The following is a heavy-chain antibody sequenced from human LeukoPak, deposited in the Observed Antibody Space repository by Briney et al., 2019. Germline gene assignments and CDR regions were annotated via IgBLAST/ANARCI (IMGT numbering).Heavy chain of an antibody. J-gene: IGHJ2*01. CDR3: ASRWYFDL. V-gene: IGHV3-23*01. CDR1: GFTFGDYA. Sequence: GGSLRLSCTASGFTFGDYAMTWVRQAPGKGLEWVSGISGRGASKYYADSVKGRFTISRDNSKNTLYLQMNSLRAEDTAVYYCASRWYFDLWGRGTLVSVSS. CDR2: ISGRGASK.